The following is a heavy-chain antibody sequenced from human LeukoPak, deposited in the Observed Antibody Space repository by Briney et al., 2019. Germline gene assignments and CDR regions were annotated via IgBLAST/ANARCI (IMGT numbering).Heavy chain of an antibody. J-gene: IGHJ4*02. Sequence: SETLSLTCTVSGGSISSSRYYWGWIRQPPGKGLEWIGRIYYSGSTYYNPSLKSRVTISVDTSKNQFSLKLSSVTAADTAVYYCARRKQQLAFDYWGQGTLVTVSS. D-gene: IGHD6-13*01. V-gene: IGHV4-39*01. CDR1: GGSISSSRYY. CDR3: ARRKQQLAFDY. CDR2: IYYSGST.